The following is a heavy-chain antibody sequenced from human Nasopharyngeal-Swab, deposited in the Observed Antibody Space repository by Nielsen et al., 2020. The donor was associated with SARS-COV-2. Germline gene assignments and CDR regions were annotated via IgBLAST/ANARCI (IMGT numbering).Heavy chain of an antibody. CDR3: AGTTDCTNGVCYQIFDY. D-gene: IGHD2-8*01. V-gene: IGHV4-34*09. Sequence: SQTLSLTCAVYGGSFSGYYWSWIRQPPGKGLEWIGYIYYSGSTYYNPSLKSRVTISVDTSKNQFSLKLSSVTAADTAVYYCAGTTDCTNGVCYQIFDYWGQGTLVTVSS. CDR1: GGSFSGYY. J-gene: IGHJ4*02. CDR2: IYYSGST.